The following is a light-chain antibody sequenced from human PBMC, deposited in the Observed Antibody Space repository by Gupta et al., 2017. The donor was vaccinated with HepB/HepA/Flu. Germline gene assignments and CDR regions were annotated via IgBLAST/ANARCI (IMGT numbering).Light chain of an antibody. CDR1: KLGDKY. CDR2: QDS. Sequence: SYELTQPPSVSVSPGQTASITCSGDKLGDKYACWYQQKPGQSPVLVIYQDSKRPSGIPERFSGSNSENTATLTIGGTQARDEAYYYCQAWDSSTVVFGGGTKLTVL. J-gene: IGLJ2*01. V-gene: IGLV3-1*01. CDR3: QAWDSSTVV.